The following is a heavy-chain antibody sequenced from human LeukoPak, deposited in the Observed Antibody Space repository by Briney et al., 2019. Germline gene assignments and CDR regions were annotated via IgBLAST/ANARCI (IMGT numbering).Heavy chain of an antibody. V-gene: IGHV4-59*01. J-gene: IGHJ3*02. CDR1: GGSISSYY. Sequence: SETLSLTCTVSGGSISSYYWSWIRQPPGKGLEWNGYIYYSGSTNYNPSLKSRVTISVDTSKNQFSLKLSPVTAADTAVYYCARERLGELSDAFDIWGQGTMVTVSS. D-gene: IGHD3-16*02. CDR3: ARERLGELSDAFDI. CDR2: IYYSGST.